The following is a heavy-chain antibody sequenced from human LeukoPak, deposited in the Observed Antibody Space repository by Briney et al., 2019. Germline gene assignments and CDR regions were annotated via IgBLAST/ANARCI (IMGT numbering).Heavy chain of an antibody. D-gene: IGHD3-9*01. CDR1: GGTFSSYA. CDR3: ARGPAYHDILTGYDY. J-gene: IGHJ4*02. Sequence: ASVKVSCKASGGTFSSYAISWVRQAPGQGLEWMGGIIPIFGTANYAQKFQGRVTITTDESTSTAYMELSSLRSEDTAVYYCARGPAYHDILTGYDYWGQGTLVTVSS. CDR2: IIPIFGTA. V-gene: IGHV1-69*05.